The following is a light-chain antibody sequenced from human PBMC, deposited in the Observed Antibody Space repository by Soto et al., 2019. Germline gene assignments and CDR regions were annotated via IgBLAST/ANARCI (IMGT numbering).Light chain of an antibody. V-gene: IGLV2-18*02. CDR2: DVS. Sequence: QSALTQPPSVSGSPGQSVTISCTGTSADVGIYNRVAWYQQPPDTSPKLVICDVSNRPSGVPDRFSGSKSGSTASLTISGLQAEDEADYYCSSYTTSNTYVFGTGTKVTVL. J-gene: IGLJ1*01. CDR3: SSYTTSNTYV. CDR1: SADVGIYNR.